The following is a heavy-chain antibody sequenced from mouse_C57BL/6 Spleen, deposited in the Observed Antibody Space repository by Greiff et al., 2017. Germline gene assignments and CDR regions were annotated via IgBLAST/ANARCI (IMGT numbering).Heavy chain of an antibody. Sequence: QVQLQQPGAELVKPGASVKMSCKASGYTFTSYWITWVKQRPGQGLEWIGDIYPGSGSTNYNEKFKSKATLTVDTSSSTAYLQLSSLTSEDSAVYYCARGDKDYGGRYVDFGGWGKGTTLTVAS. J-gene: IGHJ2*01. CDR3: ARGDKDYGGRYVDFGG. CDR1: GYTFTSYW. CDR2: IYPGSGST. D-gene: IGHD1-1*01. V-gene: IGHV1-55*01.